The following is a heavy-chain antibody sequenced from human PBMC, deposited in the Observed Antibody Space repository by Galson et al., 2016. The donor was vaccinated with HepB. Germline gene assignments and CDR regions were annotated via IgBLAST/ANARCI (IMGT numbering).Heavy chain of an antibody. CDR1: GFTLSNYP. J-gene: IGHJ5*02. CDR3: AKGSVAVAGSDL. CDR2: LSGSDST. D-gene: IGHD6-19*01. Sequence: SLRLSCAASGFTLSNYPMNWVRQAPGKGLQWVSALSGSDSTYYADSVKGRFALSRDKANNMMYLEMNNLRAEDTAVYYCAKGSVAVAGSDLWGKGTLVTVSS. V-gene: IGHV3-23*01.